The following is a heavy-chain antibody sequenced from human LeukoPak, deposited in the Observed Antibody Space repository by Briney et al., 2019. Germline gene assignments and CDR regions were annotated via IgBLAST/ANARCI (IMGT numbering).Heavy chain of an antibody. CDR2: INPSGGST. J-gene: IGHJ6*03. D-gene: IGHD2-2*01. CDR3: ARESHADAPQDIVVVPAANYYYYYMDV. Sequence: ASVKVSCKASGYTFTSYYMHWVRQAPGQGLEWMGIINPSGGSTSYAQKFQGRVTMTRDTSTSTVYMELSSLRSEDTAVYYCARESHADAPQDIVVVPAANYYYYYMDVWGKGTTVTISS. CDR1: GYTFTSYY. V-gene: IGHV1-46*01.